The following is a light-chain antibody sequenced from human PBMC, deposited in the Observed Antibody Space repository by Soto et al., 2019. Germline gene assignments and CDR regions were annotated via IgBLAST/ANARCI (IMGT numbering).Light chain of an antibody. V-gene: IGKV3-20*01. CDR3: QQDGSSGT. CDR1: QSVSNNY. CDR2: GAS. Sequence: EIALTHSPCTLSLSPGERATLSCRASQSVSNNYLAWYQQKPGQAPRLLIYGASNRATGIPDRFSGSGSGTDFTLTISRLEPEDFAVYYCQQDGSSGTFGQGTKVDIK. J-gene: IGKJ1*01.